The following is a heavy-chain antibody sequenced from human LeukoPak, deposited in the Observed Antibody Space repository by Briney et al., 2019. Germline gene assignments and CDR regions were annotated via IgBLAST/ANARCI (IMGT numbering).Heavy chain of an antibody. CDR1: GGSISSYY. CDR2: IYYSGST. J-gene: IGHJ4*02. Sequence: PSETLSLTCTVSGGSISSYYWSWIRQPPGKGLEWIGYIYYSGSTNYNPSLKSRVTISVDTSKNQFSLKLGSVTAADTAVYYCVRSSRWQLAFDYWGQGTLVTVSS. CDR3: VRSSRWQLAFDY. D-gene: IGHD6-13*01. V-gene: IGHV4-59*01.